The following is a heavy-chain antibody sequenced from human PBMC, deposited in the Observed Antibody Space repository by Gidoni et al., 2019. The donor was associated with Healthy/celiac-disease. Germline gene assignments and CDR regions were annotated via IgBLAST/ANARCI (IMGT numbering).Heavy chain of an antibody. CDR3: ARTGFGGDYDFWSGPDY. CDR2: IKQDGSEK. J-gene: IGHJ4*02. D-gene: IGHD3-3*01. CDR1: GFTFSSSW. Sequence: EVQLVESGGGLVQPGGSLRLSCAASGFTFSSSWMSWVRQAPGKGLEWVANIKQDGSEKYYVDSVKGRFTISRDNAKNSLYLQMNSLRAEDTAVYYCARTGFGGDYDFWSGPDYWGQGTLVTVSS. V-gene: IGHV3-7*03.